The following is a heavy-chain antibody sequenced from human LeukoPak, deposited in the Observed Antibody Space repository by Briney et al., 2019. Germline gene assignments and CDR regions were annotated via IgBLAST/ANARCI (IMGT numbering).Heavy chain of an antibody. Sequence: TGGSLRLSCTASGFTFGDYAMSWVRQAPGKGLEWVGFIRSKAYGGTTEYAASVKGRFTISRDDSKSIAYLQMNSLKASDTAMYYCARSLFITRGYYDKPLDYWGQGTLVTVSS. V-gene: IGHV3-49*04. J-gene: IGHJ4*02. CDR3: ARSLFITRGYYDKPLDY. CDR1: GFTFGDYA. D-gene: IGHD3-22*01. CDR2: IRSKAYGGTT.